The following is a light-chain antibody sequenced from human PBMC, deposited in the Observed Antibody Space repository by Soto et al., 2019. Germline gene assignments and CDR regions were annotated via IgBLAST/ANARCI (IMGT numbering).Light chain of an antibody. Sequence: SYVLTQPPSVSVAPGQTARITCGGNNIGSKSVHWYQQKPGQAPVLVVYDDSDRPLGIPERFSGSNSGNTATLTISRVEAGDEADYYCQVWDSSSDPVVFGGGTKLTV. CDR1: NIGSKS. CDR3: QVWDSSSDPVV. CDR2: DDS. J-gene: IGLJ2*01. V-gene: IGLV3-21*02.